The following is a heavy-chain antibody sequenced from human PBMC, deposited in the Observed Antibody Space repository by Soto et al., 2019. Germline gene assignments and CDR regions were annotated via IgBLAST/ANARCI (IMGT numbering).Heavy chain of an antibody. CDR1: GFTFSSYS. V-gene: IGHV3-21*01. CDR2: ISSSSSYI. D-gene: IGHD1-26*01. Sequence: EVQLVESGGGLVKPGGSLRLSCAASGFTFSSYSMNWVRQAPGKGLEWVSSISSSSSYIYYADSVTGRFTISRDNAKNALYLQMNSLRAEDTAVYYCARDRAGAVDYWGQGTLVTVSS. CDR3: ARDRAGAVDY. J-gene: IGHJ4*02.